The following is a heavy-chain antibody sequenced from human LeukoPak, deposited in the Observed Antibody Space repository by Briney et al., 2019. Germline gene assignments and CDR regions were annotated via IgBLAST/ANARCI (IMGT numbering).Heavy chain of an antibody. V-gene: IGHV1-2*02. J-gene: IGHJ4*02. Sequence: GASVKVSCKASGYTFTGYYMHWVRQAPGQGLEWMGWINPNSGGTNYAQKFQGRVTMARDTSISTAYMELSRLRSDDTAVYYCARLAGSSWYFDYWGQGTLVTVSS. CDR1: GYTFTGYY. CDR3: ARLAGSSWYFDY. D-gene: IGHD6-13*01. CDR2: INPNSGGT.